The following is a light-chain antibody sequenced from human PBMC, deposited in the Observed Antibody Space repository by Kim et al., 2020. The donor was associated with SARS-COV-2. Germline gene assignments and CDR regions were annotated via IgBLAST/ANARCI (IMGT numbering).Light chain of an antibody. CDR2: GAS. J-gene: IGKJ4*02. V-gene: IGKV3D-15*01. CDR1: EKILDN. CDR3: QQYKQWFS. Sequence: EVVMTQSPATLSVSPGERATLSCRSSEKILDNLAWYQQRPGQSPRLLIYGASTRATGIPARFSGSGSGTDFNLTISRLQSEDFAVYYCQQYKQWFSFGGGTKVDIK.